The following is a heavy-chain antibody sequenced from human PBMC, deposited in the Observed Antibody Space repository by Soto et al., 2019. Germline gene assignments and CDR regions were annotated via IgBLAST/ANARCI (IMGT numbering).Heavy chain of an antibody. V-gene: IGHV4-34*01. Sequence: QVQLQQWGAGLLKPSETLSLTCAVYGWSFSGYSWSWIRQPPGKGLEWIGDINHSGSTNYNPSLKSRVPISVDTSKNQFSLKLSSVSGADTSVYYCERGPRPPYWYFDLWGRGTLVTVSS. CDR1: GWSFSGYS. CDR3: ERGPRPPYWYFDL. J-gene: IGHJ2*01. CDR2: INHSGST.